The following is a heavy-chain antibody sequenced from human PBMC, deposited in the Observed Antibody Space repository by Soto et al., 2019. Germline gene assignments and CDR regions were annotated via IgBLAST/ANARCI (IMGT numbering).Heavy chain of an antibody. CDR2: INPNSGGT. J-gene: IGHJ5*02. Sequence: ASVKVSCKASGYTFTGYYMHWLRQAPGQGLEWMGWINPNSGGTNYAQKFQGWVTMTRDTSISTAYMELSRLRSDDTAVYYCARSLLWSGYFSWFDPWGQGTLVTVSS. CDR1: GYTFTGYY. D-gene: IGHD3-3*01. CDR3: ARSLLWSGYFSWFDP. V-gene: IGHV1-2*04.